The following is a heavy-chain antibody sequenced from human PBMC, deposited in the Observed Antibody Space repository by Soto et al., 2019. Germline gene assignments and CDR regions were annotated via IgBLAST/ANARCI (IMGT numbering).Heavy chain of an antibody. J-gene: IGHJ4*02. D-gene: IGHD5-18*01. CDR1: GGSVSSYY. V-gene: IGHV4-59*02. CDR2: IYYSGST. Sequence: SETLSLTCTVSGGSVSSYYWSWFRQPPGKGLEWIGYIYYSGSTNYNPSLKSRVTISVDASKNQFSLKLSSVTAADTAVYYCARDGRGYSYGYDYWGQGTLVTVSS. CDR3: ARDGRGYSYGYDY.